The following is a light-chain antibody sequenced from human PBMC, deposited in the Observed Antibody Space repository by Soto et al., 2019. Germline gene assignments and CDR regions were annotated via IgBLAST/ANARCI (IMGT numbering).Light chain of an antibody. CDR1: SSNIGSNT. CDR3: AAWDDSLNGVV. J-gene: IGLJ2*01. CDR2: SNN. V-gene: IGLV1-44*01. Sequence: QSVLTQPPSASGTPGQRVTISCSGSSSNIGSNTVNWYQQLPGTAPKLLIYSNNQQPSGVPDRFSGSKSGTSASLAISGLQSEDEAVYYCAAWDDSLNGVVFGGGTKLTVL.